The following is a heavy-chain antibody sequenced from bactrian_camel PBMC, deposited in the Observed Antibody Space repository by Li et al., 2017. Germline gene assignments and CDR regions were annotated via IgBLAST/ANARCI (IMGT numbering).Heavy chain of an antibody. J-gene: IGHJ4*01. CDR1: ASAASSDC. D-gene: IGHD6*01. CDR3: AADSLSSGYGSGGTCCLLIPEYNH. V-gene: IGHV3-3*01. CDR2: ACQTGRST. Sequence: VQLVESGGGSVQAGGSLRLSCAASASAASSDCMGWFRQTPGKEREAVARACQTGRSTFVRGFVKDRFSISRDDTMNTVGLQMDSLKVEDTAMYYCAADSLSSGYGSGGTCCLLIPEYNHSGQGTQVTVS.